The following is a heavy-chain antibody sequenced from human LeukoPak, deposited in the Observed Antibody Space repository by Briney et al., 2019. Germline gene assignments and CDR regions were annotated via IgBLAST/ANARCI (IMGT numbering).Heavy chain of an antibody. Sequence: PSETLSLTCIVSGGSISSSSYYWGWIRQPPGKGLEWIGSIYYSGSTYYNPSLKSRVTISVDTSKNQFSLKLSSVTAADTAVYYCARGDYGDYFVWGQGTLVTVSS. CDR2: IYYSGST. J-gene: IGHJ4*02. CDR3: ARGDYGDYFV. CDR1: GGSISSSSYY. D-gene: IGHD4-17*01. V-gene: IGHV4-39*01.